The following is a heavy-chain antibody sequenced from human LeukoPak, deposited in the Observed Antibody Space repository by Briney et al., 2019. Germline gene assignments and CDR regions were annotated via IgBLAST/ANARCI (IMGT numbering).Heavy chain of an antibody. V-gene: IGHV4-39*07. D-gene: IGHD5-18*01. Sequence: SETLSLTCTVSGGSISSSPYYWGWIRQPPGKGLEWIGSIYYSGTTHYNPSLESRVTISVGTSKNQFSLKLASVTAADTAIYYCAKGAGGFSYYNWFDPWGQGTLVTVSS. CDR3: AKGAGGFSYYNWFDP. CDR1: GGSISSSPYY. CDR2: IYYSGTT. J-gene: IGHJ5*02.